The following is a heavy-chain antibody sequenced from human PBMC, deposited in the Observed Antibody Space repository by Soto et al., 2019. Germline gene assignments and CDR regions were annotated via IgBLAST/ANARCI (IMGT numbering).Heavy chain of an antibody. CDR3: TKEKSVMYSGYYAFDI. CDR1: GFTFSSYE. D-gene: IGHD5-12*01. J-gene: IGHJ3*02. V-gene: IGHV3-48*03. CDR2: ISSNGGTI. Sequence: PGGSLRLSCAASGFTFSSYEMDWVRQAPGKGLVWVAYISSNGGTIYYGDSVKGRFTISRDNADNSLYLHMNSLRAEDTAVYYCTKEKSVMYSGYYAFDIWGRGTMGTVSS.